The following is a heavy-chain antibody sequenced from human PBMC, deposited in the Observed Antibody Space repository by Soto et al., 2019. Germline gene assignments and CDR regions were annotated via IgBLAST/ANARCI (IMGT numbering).Heavy chain of an antibody. CDR1: GGSISSGGYY. V-gene: IGHV4-31*09. CDR2: IYYSGST. Sequence: SETLSLTCTVSGGSISSGGYYWSWIRQHPGKGLEWIGYIYYSGSTYYNPSLKSRVTISVDTSKNQVVLTMTNVDPVDTATYYCTHRQTVRGVVSWGRGTLVTVSS. J-gene: IGHJ4*02. CDR3: THRQTVRGVVS. D-gene: IGHD3-10*01.